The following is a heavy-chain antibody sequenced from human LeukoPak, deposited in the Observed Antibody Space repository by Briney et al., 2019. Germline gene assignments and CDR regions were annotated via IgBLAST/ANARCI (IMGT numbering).Heavy chain of an antibody. V-gene: IGHV3-7*01. CDR1: GFTFSNYW. CDR2: IKQDGSEK. CDR3: ARDFGRWFIDY. D-gene: IGHD4-23*01. Sequence: GGSLRLSCAASGFTFSNYWMSWVRQAPGKGLEWVANIKQDGSEKYYVDSVKGRFTISRDNAKNSLYLQMNSLRAEDTAVYYCARDFGRWFIDYWGQGTLVTVSS. J-gene: IGHJ4*02.